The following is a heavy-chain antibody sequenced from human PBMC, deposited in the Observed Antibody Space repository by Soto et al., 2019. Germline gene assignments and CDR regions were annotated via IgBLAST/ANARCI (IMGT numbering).Heavy chain of an antibody. CDR3: AREESGCSGGSCFYYYYGMDV. J-gene: IGHJ6*02. CDR2: ISAYNGNT. CDR1: AYTLTSYG. V-gene: IGHV1-18*01. Sequence: SAEVSSRASAYTLTSYGISWGRQAPGQGLEWMGWISAYNGNTNYAQKLQGRVTMTTDTSTSTAYMELRSLRSDDTAVYYCAREESGCSGGSCFYYYYGMDVWGQGTTVTVSS. D-gene: IGHD2-15*01.